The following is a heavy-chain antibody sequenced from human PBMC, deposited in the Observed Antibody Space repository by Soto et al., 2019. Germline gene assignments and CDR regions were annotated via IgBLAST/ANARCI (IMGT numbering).Heavy chain of an antibody. Sequence: GGSLRLSCAASAFTFSSYAMSWVRQAPGKGLEWVSAISGSGGSTYYADSVKGRFTISRDNSKNTLYLQMNSLRAEDTAVYYCASLSMVRGVIIDYWGQGTLVTVSS. CDR3: ASLSMVRGVIIDY. D-gene: IGHD3-10*01. V-gene: IGHV3-23*01. CDR2: ISGSGGST. J-gene: IGHJ4*02. CDR1: AFTFSSYA.